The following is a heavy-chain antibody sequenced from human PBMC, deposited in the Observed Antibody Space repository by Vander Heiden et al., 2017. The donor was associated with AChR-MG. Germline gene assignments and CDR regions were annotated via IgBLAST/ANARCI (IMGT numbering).Heavy chain of an antibody. J-gene: IGHJ1*01. D-gene: IGHD3-22*01. V-gene: IGHV1-69*06. CDR3: ARGAMIVPSKRPAEA. Sequence: QVQLVPSGAAVKPPGSSVKVSCKASGGSFSSYAISWVRQAPGQGLEWMGGIIPIFGTANYAQKFQGRVTITADKSTSTAYMELSSLRSEDTAVYYCARGAMIVPSKRPAEAWGQGTLVTVSS. CDR1: GGSFSSYA. CDR2: IIPIFGTA.